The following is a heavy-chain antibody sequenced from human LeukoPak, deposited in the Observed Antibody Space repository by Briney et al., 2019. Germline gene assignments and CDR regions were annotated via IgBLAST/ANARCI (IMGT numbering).Heavy chain of an antibody. J-gene: IGHJ4*02. CDR1: GYTFTNYA. Sequence: ASVKVSCKASGYTFTNYAMSWVRQAPGQGLEWMGWINTNTGNPTFAQGFTGRFVFSLDTSVSTAYLQISSLKAEDTAVYYCARVFRTEYYYDSSGYYWNDYWGQGTLVTVSS. CDR3: ARVFRTEYYYDSSGYYWNDY. CDR2: INTNTGNP. D-gene: IGHD3-22*01. V-gene: IGHV7-4-1*02.